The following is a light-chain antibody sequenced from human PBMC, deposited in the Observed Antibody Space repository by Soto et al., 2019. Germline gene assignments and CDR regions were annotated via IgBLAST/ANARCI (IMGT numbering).Light chain of an antibody. V-gene: IGKV3-20*01. CDR3: QQFSSYPLT. Sequence: ECVLTQSPGTLSLSPGERATLSCRASQTVRNNYLAWYQQKPGQAPRLLIYDASSRASGIPDRFSGGGSGTDFTLAISRLEPEDLAVYYCQQFSSYPLTFGGGTKVDI. CDR2: DAS. CDR1: QTVRNNY. J-gene: IGKJ4*01.